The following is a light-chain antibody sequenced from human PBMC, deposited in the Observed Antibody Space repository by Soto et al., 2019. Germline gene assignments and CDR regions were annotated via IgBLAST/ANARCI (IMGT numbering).Light chain of an antibody. CDR1: QSVSSY. CDR2: DAS. Sequence: EIVLTQSPATLSLSPGERATLSCRASQSVSSYLAWYQQKPGQAPRLLIYDASNRATGIPARFSGSGSGTDFTLTISSLEPEDFASYYCQQYDSLWTFGLGTTVEMK. V-gene: IGKV3-11*01. CDR3: QQYDSLWT. J-gene: IGKJ1*01.